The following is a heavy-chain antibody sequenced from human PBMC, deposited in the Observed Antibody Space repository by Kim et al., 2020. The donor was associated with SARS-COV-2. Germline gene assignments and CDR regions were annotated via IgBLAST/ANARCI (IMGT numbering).Heavy chain of an antibody. J-gene: IGHJ4*02. V-gene: IGHV3-49*04. CDR1: GFTFADSA. CDR2: IRGEAYGGTT. D-gene: IGHD5-12*01. Sequence: GGSLRLSCTASGFTFADSAVSWVRQAPGKGLEWVGFIRGEAYGGTTQYAAAVKGRFTISRDGSKSIAYLEMGSLKTEETAMYYCTRDPEGYSCYEFDYWGQGTLVTVSP. CDR3: TRDPEGYSCYEFDY.